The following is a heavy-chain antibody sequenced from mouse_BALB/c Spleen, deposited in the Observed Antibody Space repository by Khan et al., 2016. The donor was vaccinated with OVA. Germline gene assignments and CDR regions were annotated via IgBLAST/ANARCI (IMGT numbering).Heavy chain of an antibody. D-gene: IGHD2-1*01. CDR3: ARFGNYSWFAY. CDR1: GDSITSDY. V-gene: IGHV3-8*02. J-gene: IGHJ3*01. CDR2: ISYSGST. Sequence: EVQLQESGPSLVKPSQTLSLTCFVTGDSITSDYWNWIRKFPGNKLEYMGYISYSGSTYYNPPLKSRISITRDTSKNQYYLQLNSVTTEDTATKYYARFGNYSWFAYWGQGTLVTVSA.